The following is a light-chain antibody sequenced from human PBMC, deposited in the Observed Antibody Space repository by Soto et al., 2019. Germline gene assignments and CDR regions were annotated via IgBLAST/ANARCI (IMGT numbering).Light chain of an antibody. CDR1: SGHSHYA. Sequence: QSVLTQSPSASASLGASVNLTCTLTSGHSHYAIAWHQQQPEKGPRFLMKLNNDGRHTKADGIPDRFSGSSSGAERFLTISSLHSEDEADYYCQTWGTGIQVFGGGTQLTVL. V-gene: IGLV4-69*01. J-gene: IGLJ2*01. CDR3: QTWGTGIQV. CDR2: LNNDGRH.